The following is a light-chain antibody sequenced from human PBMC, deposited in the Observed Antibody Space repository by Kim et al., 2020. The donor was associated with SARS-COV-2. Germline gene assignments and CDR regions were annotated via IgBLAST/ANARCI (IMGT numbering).Light chain of an antibody. CDR3: AAWSDSLIGYV. CDR1: PSHTGRHT. Sequence: GLRHTFSFSGSPSHTGRHTVNWYHQLPGTAPKLLIHSNNERPSGVPDRFSGSKSGTSASLAISGLQSEDEADYYCAAWSDSLIGYVFGTGTKVTVL. J-gene: IGLJ1*01. V-gene: IGLV1-44*01. CDR2: SNN.